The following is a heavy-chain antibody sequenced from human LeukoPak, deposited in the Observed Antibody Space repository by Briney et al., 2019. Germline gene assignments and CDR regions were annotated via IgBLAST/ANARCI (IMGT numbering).Heavy chain of an antibody. J-gene: IGHJ4*02. CDR1: GFTFSDYG. Sequence: GGSLRLSRAASGFTFSDYGIHWVRQAPGQGLEWVALIRYDGSKKYYADSVKGRFTISRDNTKNTLNLQLNSLRADDTAVYYCARAHSSSSTFDLWGQGTLVTVSS. CDR2: IRYDGSKK. V-gene: IGHV3-30*02. D-gene: IGHD6-6*01. CDR3: ARAHSSSSTFDL.